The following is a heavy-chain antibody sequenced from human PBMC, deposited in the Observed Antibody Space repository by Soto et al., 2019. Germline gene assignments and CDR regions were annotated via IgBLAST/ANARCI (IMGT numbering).Heavy chain of an antibody. CDR3: ARNTGTDNGFDP. Sequence: SETLSLTCTVSGGSISSGGYYWSWIRQHPGKGLEWMGYIYYSGSTYYNPSLKSRVTISVDTSKNQFSLKVSSVTAADTAVYYWARNTGTDNGFDPGGKGTLVTVSS. CDR1: GGSISSGGYY. CDR2: IYYSGST. D-gene: IGHD6-13*01. J-gene: IGHJ5*02. V-gene: IGHV4-31*03.